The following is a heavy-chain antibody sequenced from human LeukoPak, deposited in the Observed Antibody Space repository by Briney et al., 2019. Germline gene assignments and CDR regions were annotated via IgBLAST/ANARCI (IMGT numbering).Heavy chain of an antibody. CDR2: ITSKTDGGIT. Sequence: PGGSLRLSCAASGFPFTDAWMSWVRQAPGKGLEWVGRITSKTDGGITDSAAPVKGRFTVSRDDSKNTLFLQMSSLRTEDTAVYYCATDESNSFFFWGQGTLVTVSS. D-gene: IGHD2/OR15-2a*01. CDR1: GFPFTDAW. CDR3: ATDESNSFFF. V-gene: IGHV3-15*01. J-gene: IGHJ4*02.